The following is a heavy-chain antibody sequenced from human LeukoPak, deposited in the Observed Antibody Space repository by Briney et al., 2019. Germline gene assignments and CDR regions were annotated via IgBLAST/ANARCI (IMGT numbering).Heavy chain of an antibody. CDR2: ISYDGSNK. J-gene: IGHJ4*02. CDR3: AREAVTTGNYFDY. Sequence: PGGSLRLSCAASGFTFSSYGMHWVRQAPGKGLEWVAVISYDGSNKYYADSVKGRFTISRDNSKNTLYLQMNSLRAEDTAVYYCAREAVTTGNYFDYWGQGTLVTVSS. CDR1: GFTFSSYG. V-gene: IGHV3-30*03. D-gene: IGHD4-17*01.